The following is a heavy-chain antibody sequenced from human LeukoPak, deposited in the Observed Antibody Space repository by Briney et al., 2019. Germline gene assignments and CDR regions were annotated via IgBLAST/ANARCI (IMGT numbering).Heavy chain of an antibody. J-gene: IGHJ6*02. CDR2: ISNSGSST. CDR3: TKGRQTDYYYGMDV. Sequence: QSGGSLRLSCAASRFTYSSYAMSWLRQAPGKGLEWVSAISNSGSSTYYADSVKGRFTITRDNSKNTLSLQMNSLRAEDTAVYYCTKGRQTDYYYGMDVWGQGTTVTVSS. CDR1: RFTYSSYA. V-gene: IGHV3-23*01.